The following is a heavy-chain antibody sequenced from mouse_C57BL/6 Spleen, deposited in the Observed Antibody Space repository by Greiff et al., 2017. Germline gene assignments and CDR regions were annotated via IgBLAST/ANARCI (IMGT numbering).Heavy chain of an antibody. CDR3: ARGAGYYAMDY. V-gene: IGHV5-17*01. CDR1: GFTFSDYG. CDR2: ISSGSSTI. Sequence: EVQVVESGGGLVKPGGSLKLSCAASGFTFSDYGMHWVRQAPEKGLEWVAYISSGSSTIYYADTVKGRFTISRDNAKNTLFLQMTRLRSEDTAMYYCARGAGYYAMDYWGQGTSVTVSS. J-gene: IGHJ4*01.